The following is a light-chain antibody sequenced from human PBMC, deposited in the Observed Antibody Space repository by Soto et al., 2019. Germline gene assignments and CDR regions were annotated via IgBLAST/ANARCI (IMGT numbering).Light chain of an antibody. J-gene: IGKJ5*01. CDR2: GTS. CDR3: QQYNNWPSIT. Sequence: EIVLTQSPGTLSLSPGERATLSCRASQSVSSSFVAWFQQKAGQAPRLLIYGTSSRATGIPARFSGSGSGTEFTLTISSLQSEDFAVYYCQQYNNWPSITFGQGTRLEIK. V-gene: IGKV3-15*01. CDR1: QSVSSS.